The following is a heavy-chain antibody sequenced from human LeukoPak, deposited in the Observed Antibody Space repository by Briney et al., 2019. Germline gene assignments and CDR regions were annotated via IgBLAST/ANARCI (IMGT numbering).Heavy chain of an antibody. J-gene: IGHJ4*02. CDR1: GYTFTSYY. CDR2: INPSGGST. D-gene: IGHD3-9*01. V-gene: IGHV1-46*01. CDR3: AREHRHDILTGYYMYYFDY. Sequence: GASVKVSCKASGYTFTSYYMHWVRQAPGQGLEWMGIINPSGGSTSYAQKFQGRVTMTRDTSTSTVYMELSSLRSEDTAVYYCAREHRHDILTGYYMYYFDYWAREPWSPSPQ.